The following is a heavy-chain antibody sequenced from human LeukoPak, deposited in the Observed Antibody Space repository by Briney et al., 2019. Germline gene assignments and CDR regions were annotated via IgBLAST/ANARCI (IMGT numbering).Heavy chain of an antibody. J-gene: IGHJ4*02. V-gene: IGHV1-18*01. CDR2: ISAYNGNT. CDR1: GYTFTSYG. CDR3: AKEVGGSSWYRNPYFDY. D-gene: IGHD6-13*01. Sequence: ASVKVSCKASGYTFTSYGISWVRQAPGQGLEWMGWISAYNGNTNYAQKLQGRVTMTTDTSTSTAYMELRSLRSDDTAVYYCAKEVGGSSWYRNPYFDYWGQGTLVTVSS.